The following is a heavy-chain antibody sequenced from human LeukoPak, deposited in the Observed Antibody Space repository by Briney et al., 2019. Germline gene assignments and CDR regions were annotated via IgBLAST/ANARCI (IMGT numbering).Heavy chain of an antibody. J-gene: IGHJ4*02. Sequence: GGSVRLSCSASGFPFSSYAMHWVRQAPGEGLEYVSAISSNGGSTYYADSVKGRFTISRDNSKDTLYLQMSSLRAEDTAVYYCVSSGYSSGWFDYWGQGTLVTVSS. CDR2: ISSNGGST. V-gene: IGHV3-64D*06. CDR1: GFPFSSYA. CDR3: VSSGYSSGWFDY. D-gene: IGHD6-19*01.